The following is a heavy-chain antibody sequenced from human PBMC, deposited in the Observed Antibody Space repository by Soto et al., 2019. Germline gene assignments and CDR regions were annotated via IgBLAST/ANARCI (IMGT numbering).Heavy chain of an antibody. CDR1: VDSITTYY. CDR3: ARYSNNWFQTEGMDV. J-gene: IGHJ6*02. CDR2: IDTSGNT. D-gene: IGHD6-13*01. Sequence: SETLYLTCTVSVDSITTYYWSWIRQPAGKGLEWIGRIDTSGNTNYNPSLKSRVTMSVDTSKKQFSLKLTSVTAADTAVYYCARYSNNWFQTEGMDVWGQGTTCTV. V-gene: IGHV4-4*07.